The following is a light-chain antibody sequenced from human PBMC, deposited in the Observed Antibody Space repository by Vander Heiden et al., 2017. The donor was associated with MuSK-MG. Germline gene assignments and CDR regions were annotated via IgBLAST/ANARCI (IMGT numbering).Light chain of an antibody. J-gene: IGKJ2*01. CDR3: QQTYNVHRHT. CDR2: GTS. V-gene: IGKV1-39*01. CDR1: QDISSY. Sequence: QMTQSPSSLSASVGDRVTITCRASQDISSYLNWYQQKPGKAPEVLIYGTSSLRDGAPSRFSGSRSGKDFTLTISNLQPEDFASYYCQQTYNVHRHTFDLGTRAEI.